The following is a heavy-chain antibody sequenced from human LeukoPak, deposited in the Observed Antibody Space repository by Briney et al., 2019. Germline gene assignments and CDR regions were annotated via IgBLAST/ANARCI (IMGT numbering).Heavy chain of an antibody. CDR2: INHSGST. Sequence: PSGTLSLTCAVYGGSFSGYYWSWLRQPPGKGLEWIGEINHSGSTNYNPSLKSRVTISVDTSKNQFSLKLSSVTAADTAVYYCARVSTHIDYWGQGTLVTVSS. J-gene: IGHJ4*02. V-gene: IGHV4-34*01. CDR1: GGSFSGYY. CDR3: ARVSTHIDY.